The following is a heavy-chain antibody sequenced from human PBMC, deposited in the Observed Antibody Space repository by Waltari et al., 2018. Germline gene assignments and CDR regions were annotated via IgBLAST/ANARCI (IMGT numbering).Heavy chain of an antibody. CDR3: AREGEYCSDGYCYSLDH. J-gene: IGHJ4*02. Sequence: QVQLQESGPGLVNPSQTLSLTCRVPGGPINDPSYWWSWLRQPAGKGLEWIGRIYASGFTNYSPSLESRLTISADTSKNQISLILTSVTAADTAVYYCAREGEYCSDGYCYSLDHWGQGTLVTVSS. D-gene: IGHD2-15*01. V-gene: IGHV4-61*02. CDR2: IYASGFT. CDR1: GGPINDPSYW.